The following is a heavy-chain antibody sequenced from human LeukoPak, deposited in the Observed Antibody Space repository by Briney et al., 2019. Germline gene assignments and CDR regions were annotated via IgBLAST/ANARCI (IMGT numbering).Heavy chain of an antibody. CDR3: ARMSPRLRRLTVTTSKGFDY. Sequence: SETLSLTCTVSGGSISSSSYYWGWTRQPPGKGLEWIGSIEYTGSTYYIPSLKSRVTISIDTSKNQFSLKLSSVTAADTAVYYCARMSPRLRRLTVTTSKGFDYWGQGTLVTVSS. V-gene: IGHV4-39*07. D-gene: IGHD4-17*01. CDR1: GGSISSSSYY. CDR2: IEYTGST. J-gene: IGHJ4*02.